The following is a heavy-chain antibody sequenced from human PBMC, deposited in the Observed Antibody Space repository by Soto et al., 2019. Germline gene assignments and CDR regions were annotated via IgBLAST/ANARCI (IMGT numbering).Heavy chain of an antibody. CDR1: DGSFSGYQ. V-gene: IGHV4-34*01. D-gene: IGHD3-10*01. CDR3: ARGLIMWFGELSRRGGYYYYMDV. J-gene: IGHJ6*03. Sequence: QVQLQQWGAGLLKPSETLSLTCAVYDGSFSGYQWSWIRQTPGKGLEWIGGINDSGNINYNPSLKSLVTILVDPPKKQSSLRLSSVTAADTAVYYCARGLIMWFGELSRRGGYYYYMDVWGKGTTVTVSS. CDR2: INDSGNI.